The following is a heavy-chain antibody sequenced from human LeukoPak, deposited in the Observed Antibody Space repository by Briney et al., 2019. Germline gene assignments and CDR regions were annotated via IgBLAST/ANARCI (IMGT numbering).Heavy chain of an antibody. D-gene: IGHD2-2*01. J-gene: IGHJ5*02. CDR1: GGSISSSIYY. CDR3: ARHTAMPNNWFDP. Sequence: PSETLSLTCSVYGGSISSSIYYWGWIRQPPGKGLEWIGSIYYSGSTYYNPSLKSRVTISVDMSKNQFSLKLSSVTAADTAMYYCARHTAMPNNWFDPWGQGTLVTVSS. V-gene: IGHV4-39*01. CDR2: IYYSGST.